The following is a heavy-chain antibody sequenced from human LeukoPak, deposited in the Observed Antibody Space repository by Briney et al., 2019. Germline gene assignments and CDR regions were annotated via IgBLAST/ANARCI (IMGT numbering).Heavy chain of an antibody. CDR3: AREGAGYSGSELFDY. CDR1: GYTFTGYY. CDR2: INPNSGGT. Sequence: ASVKVSCKASGYTFTGYYMHWVRQAPGQGLEWMGCINPNSGGTNYAQKFQGRVTMTRDTSISTAYMELSRLRSDDTAVYYCAREGAGYSGSELFDYWGQGTLVTVSS. J-gene: IGHJ4*02. D-gene: IGHD5-12*01. V-gene: IGHV1-2*02.